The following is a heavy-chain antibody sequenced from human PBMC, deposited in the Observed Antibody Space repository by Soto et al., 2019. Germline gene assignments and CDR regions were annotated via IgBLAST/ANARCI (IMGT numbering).Heavy chain of an antibody. CDR2: ISYDGSNK. D-gene: IGHD3-10*01. V-gene: IGHV3-30-3*01. CDR3: AREESYYYYGMDV. Sequence: GGSLRLSCAASGFTFSSYAMHWVRQAPGKGLEWVAVISYDGSNKYYADSVKGRFTISRDNSKNTLYLQMNSLRAEDTAVYYCAREESYYYYGMDVWGQGTTGTVSS. J-gene: IGHJ6*02. CDR1: GFTFSSYA.